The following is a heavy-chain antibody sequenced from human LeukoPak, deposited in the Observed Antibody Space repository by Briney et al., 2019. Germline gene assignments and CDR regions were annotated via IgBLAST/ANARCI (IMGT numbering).Heavy chain of an antibody. V-gene: IGHV1-18*04. J-gene: IGHJ4*02. CDR3: ARDASRGWSY. CDR2: ISAYNGNT. CDR1: GYTFSDYY. Sequence: ASVKVSCKASGYTFSDYYMHWVRQAPGQGLEWMGWISAYNGNTNYAQKLQGRVTMTTDTSTSTAYMELRSLRSDDTAVYYCARDASRGWSYWGQGTLVTVSS. D-gene: IGHD6-19*01.